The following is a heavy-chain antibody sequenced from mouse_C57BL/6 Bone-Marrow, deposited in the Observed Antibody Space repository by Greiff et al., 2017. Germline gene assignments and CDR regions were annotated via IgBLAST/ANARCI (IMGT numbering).Heavy chain of an antibody. CDR3: ARHYDYDARYAMDY. Sequence: EVQLQQSGPELVKPGASVKIPCKASGYTFTDYNMDWVKQSHGKSLEWIGDINPNNGGTIYNQKFKGKATLTVDKSSSTAYMELRSLTSEDTAVYYCARHYDYDARYAMDYWGQGTSVTVSS. D-gene: IGHD2-4*01. CDR1: GYTFTDYN. CDR2: INPNNGGT. J-gene: IGHJ4*01. V-gene: IGHV1-18*01.